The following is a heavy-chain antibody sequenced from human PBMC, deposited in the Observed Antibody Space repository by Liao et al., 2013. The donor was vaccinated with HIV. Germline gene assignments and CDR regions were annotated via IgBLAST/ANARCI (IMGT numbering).Heavy chain of an antibody. J-gene: IGHJ3*02. Sequence: QVQLQESGPGLVKPSQTLSLTCTVSGGSVSSGYYSWTWIRQPAGKGLECIGRVYTSGSINYNPSLRGRATISVDTSKNQFSLNLTSVTAADTAVYYCARALYFARGTGFGFDIWGQGTMVTVSS. CDR2: VYTSGSI. V-gene: IGHV4-61*02. D-gene: IGHD3-9*01. CDR1: GGSVSSGYYS. CDR3: ARALYFARGTGFGFDI.